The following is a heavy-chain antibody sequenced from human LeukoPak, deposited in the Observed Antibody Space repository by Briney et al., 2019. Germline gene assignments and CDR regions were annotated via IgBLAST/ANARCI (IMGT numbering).Heavy chain of an antibody. D-gene: IGHD6-19*01. V-gene: IGHV4-59*12. Sequence: SETLSLTCTVSGGSITHYYWTWIRQPPGKTLEWIGYSYYSGSTKYNPSLKSRVTISVDTSKSQFSLKLSSVTAADTAVYYCAREEQWLAEYFQHWGQGTLVTVSS. CDR2: SYYSGST. J-gene: IGHJ1*01. CDR1: GGSITHYY. CDR3: AREEQWLAEYFQH.